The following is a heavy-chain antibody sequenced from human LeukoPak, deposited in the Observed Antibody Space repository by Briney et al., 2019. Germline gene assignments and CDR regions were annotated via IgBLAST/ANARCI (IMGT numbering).Heavy chain of an antibody. V-gene: IGHV4-34*01. J-gene: IGHJ1*01. Sequence: SETLSLTCAVYGGPFSGYYWSWIRQPPGKGLEWIGEINHSGSTNYNPSLKSRVTISVDTSKNQFSLKLSSVTAADTAVYYCARGPRGYYLGYFQHWGQGTLVTVSS. CDR1: GGPFSGYY. CDR3: ARGPRGYYLGYFQH. D-gene: IGHD3-22*01. CDR2: INHSGST.